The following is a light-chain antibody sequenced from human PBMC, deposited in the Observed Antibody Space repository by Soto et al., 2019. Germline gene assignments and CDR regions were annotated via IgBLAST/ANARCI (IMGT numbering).Light chain of an antibody. CDR3: TSYTTTSNVV. V-gene: IGLV2-14*01. CDR2: EVS. Sequence: QSVLTQPASVSGSPGQSITVSCTGTSSDIGGHNYVSWYQQHPGKVPKLIIYEVSNRPSGVSNRFSGSKSGNTASLTVSGLQAEDEADYYCTSYTTTSNVVFGGGTKLTVL. CDR1: SSDIGGHNY. J-gene: IGLJ2*01.